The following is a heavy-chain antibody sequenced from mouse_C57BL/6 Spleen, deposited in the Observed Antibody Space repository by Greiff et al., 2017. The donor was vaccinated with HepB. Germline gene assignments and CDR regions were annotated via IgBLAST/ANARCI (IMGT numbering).Heavy chain of an antibody. J-gene: IGHJ4*01. D-gene: IGHD3-2*02. CDR2: IDPSDSYT. CDR1: GYTFTSYW. V-gene: IGHV1-59*01. CDR3: GGQLRLQGYAMDY. Sequence: QVQLQQPGAELVRPGPSVKLSCKASGYTFTSYWMHWVKQRPGQGLEWIGVIDPSDSYTNYNQKFKGKATLTVDTSSSTAYMQLSSLTSEDSAVYYCGGQLRLQGYAMDYWGQGTSVTVSS.